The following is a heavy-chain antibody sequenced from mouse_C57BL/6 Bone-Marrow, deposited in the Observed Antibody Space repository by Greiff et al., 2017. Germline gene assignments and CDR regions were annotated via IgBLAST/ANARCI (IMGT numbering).Heavy chain of an antibody. D-gene: IGHD1-1*01. J-gene: IGHJ2*01. CDR3: ARTTTPYGDYFDY. V-gene: IGHV1-59*01. CDR2: IDPSDSYT. CDR1: GYTFTSYW. Sequence: VQLQQPGAELVRPGTSVKLSCKASGYTFTSYWMHWVKQRPGQGLEWIGVIDPSDSYTNYNQKFKGKATLTVDTSSSTAYMQLSSLTSEDSAVYYCARTTTPYGDYFDYWGQGTTLTVSS.